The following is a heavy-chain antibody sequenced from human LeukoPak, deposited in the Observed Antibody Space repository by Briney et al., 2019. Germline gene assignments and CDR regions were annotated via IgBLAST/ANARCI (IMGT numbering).Heavy chain of an antibody. CDR3: AREPVVDFYYYYYMDV. Sequence: PGGSLRLSCAAFKFNFAMSWVRQTAGKGLEWVSAISGSGDSTFYADSVKGRFTISRDNAKNSLHLQMNSLRAEDTALYYCAREPVVDFYYYYYMDVWGKGTTVTVSS. CDR1: KFNFA. D-gene: IGHD2-15*01. V-gene: IGHV3-20*04. CDR2: ISGSGDST. J-gene: IGHJ6*03.